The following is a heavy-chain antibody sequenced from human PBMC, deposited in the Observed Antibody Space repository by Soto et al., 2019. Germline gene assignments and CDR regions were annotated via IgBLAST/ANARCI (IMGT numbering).Heavy chain of an antibody. V-gene: IGHV3-33*01. CDR3: ARDGIGGTVFRGYLDY. CDR1: GGIFHGYG. J-gene: IGHJ4*02. CDR2: IRFDGSNE. D-gene: IGHD1-7*01. Sequence: GGSLRLSCAVPGGIFHGYGMHWVRQAPGKGLEWVAIIRFDGSNEEYADSVKGRFTISRDNSKNTLYLQMNTLGAEDTAVYYCARDGIGGTVFRGYLDYWGRGTAVTVSS.